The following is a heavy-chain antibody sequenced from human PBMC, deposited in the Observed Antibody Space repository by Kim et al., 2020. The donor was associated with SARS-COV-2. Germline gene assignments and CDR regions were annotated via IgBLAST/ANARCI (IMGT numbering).Heavy chain of an antibody. V-gene: IGHV3-30*02. CDR2: K. CDR3: AKGTDYGMDV. J-gene: IGHJ6*02. Sequence: KNYGDSGRGHFNISRDNSKNTMYLQMNSLRGEDTAVYYCAKGTDYGMDVWGQGTTVTVSS.